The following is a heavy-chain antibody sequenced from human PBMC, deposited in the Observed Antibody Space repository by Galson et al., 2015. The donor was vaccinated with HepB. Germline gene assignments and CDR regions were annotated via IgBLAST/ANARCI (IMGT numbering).Heavy chain of an antibody. J-gene: IGHJ4*02. CDR1: GFTFSSYG. Sequence: LSLSCAASGFTFSSYGMHWVRQAPGKGLEWVAVISYDGSNKYYADSVKGRFTISRDNSKNTLYLQMNSLRAEDTAVYYCAKPPPYYYDSSGYYGYWGQGTLVTVSS. V-gene: IGHV3-30*18. D-gene: IGHD3-22*01. CDR3: AKPPPYYYDSSGYYGY. CDR2: ISYDGSNK.